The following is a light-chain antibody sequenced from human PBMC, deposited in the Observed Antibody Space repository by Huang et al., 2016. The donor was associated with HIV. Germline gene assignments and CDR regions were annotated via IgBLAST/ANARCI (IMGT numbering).Light chain of an antibody. CDR2: GAS. J-gene: IGKJ1*01. Sequence: EIVLTQSPGTLSLSPGERATLACRARQSVSNSYLAWYQQKPGQAPKLLIYGASSRATGIPDRFSGRGSGTDFTLTISRLEPEDFAVYYCQQYGSSRWTFGQGTKVEIK. CDR3: QQYGSSRWT. V-gene: IGKV3-20*01. CDR1: QSVSNSY.